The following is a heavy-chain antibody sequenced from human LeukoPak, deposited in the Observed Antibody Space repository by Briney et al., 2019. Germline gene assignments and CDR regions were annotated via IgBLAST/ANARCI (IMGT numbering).Heavy chain of an antibody. CDR3: ARELYGSGSYPPDY. V-gene: IGHV1-18*01. D-gene: IGHD3-10*01. CDR2: ISAYNGNT. J-gene: IGHJ4*02. Sequence: ASVKVSCKASGYTFTSYGISWVRQAPGRGLEWMGWISAYNGNTNYAQKLQGRVTMTTDTSTSTAYMELRSLRSDDTAVYYCARELYGSGSYPPDYWGQGTLVTVSS. CDR1: GYTFTSYG.